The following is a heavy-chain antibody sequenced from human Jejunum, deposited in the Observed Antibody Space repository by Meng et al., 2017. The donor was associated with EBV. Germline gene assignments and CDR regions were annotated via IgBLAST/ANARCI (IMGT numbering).Heavy chain of an antibody. CDR2: TFYRSMWSN. CDR3: TRESTTGCVAY. J-gene: IGHJ4*02. D-gene: IGHD6-19*01. V-gene: IGHV6-1*01. CDR1: AVSVFSNSAA. Sequence: QVPLQQSGPGVVRLSQTLALTCAISAVSVFSNSAAWNWFRQPPSRGRVWLGRTFYRSMWSNHYAPFVESRITINAETSKNHSPLQLNSVAPEDTAVYYCTRESTTGCVAYWGQGTLVTVSS.